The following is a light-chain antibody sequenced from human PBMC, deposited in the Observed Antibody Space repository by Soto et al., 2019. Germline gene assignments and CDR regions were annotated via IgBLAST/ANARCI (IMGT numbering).Light chain of an antibody. CDR2: AAS. V-gene: IGKV1-39*01. CDR3: QQTYSSHPWT. Sequence: DIQMTQSPTSLSASVGDRVTITCRASQSLKSYVNWYQQKPGKGPKLLVYAASTLQSGIPSRFSGSGSGTDYSLTISGLQPEDFATYYCQQTYSSHPWTFGQGTKVEIK. CDR1: QSLKSY. J-gene: IGKJ1*01.